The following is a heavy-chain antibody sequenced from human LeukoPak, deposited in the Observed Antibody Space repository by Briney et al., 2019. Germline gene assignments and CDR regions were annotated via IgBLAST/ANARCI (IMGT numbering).Heavy chain of an antibody. CDR3: ARVSSGYSYGYFFDY. Sequence: GGSVKVSCKASGYTFTSYYMHWVRRAPGQGRERMGIINPSGGSTSYAQKFQGRVTMTRDTSTSTVYMELSSLRSEDTAVYYCARVSSGYSYGYFFDYWGQGTLVTVSS. CDR1: GYTFTSYY. CDR2: INPSGGST. V-gene: IGHV1-46*01. J-gene: IGHJ4*02. D-gene: IGHD5-18*01.